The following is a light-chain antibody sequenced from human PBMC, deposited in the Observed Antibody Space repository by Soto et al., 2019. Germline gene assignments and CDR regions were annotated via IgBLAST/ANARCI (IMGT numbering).Light chain of an antibody. Sequence: EIVLTQSPGTLSLSPGERATLSCRASQSVSSSYLAWYQQKPGQAPRLLIYGASSRATGIPDRFSGSGSGTDFTLTISRLEPEDFAVYYCQQYGSPPPETFGPVTKLEIK. CDR3: QQYGSPPPET. CDR1: QSVSSSY. CDR2: GAS. J-gene: IGKJ2*01. V-gene: IGKV3-20*01.